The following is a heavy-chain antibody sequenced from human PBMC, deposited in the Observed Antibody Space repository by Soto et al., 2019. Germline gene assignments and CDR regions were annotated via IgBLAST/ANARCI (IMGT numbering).Heavy chain of an antibody. CDR2: ISAYNGNT. J-gene: IGHJ6*02. CDR3: ARDGVDTATGYYYGMDV. Sequence: QVQLVQSGAEVKKPGASVKFSCKASGYTFTSYGIILVRQAPRQGLELMGWISAYNGNTNYAQQLQGRVTMTTDTSTSTAYMELRSLRSDDTAVYYCARDGVDTATGYYYGMDVWGQGTTVTVSS. D-gene: IGHD5-18*01. CDR1: GYTFTSYG. V-gene: IGHV1-18*01.